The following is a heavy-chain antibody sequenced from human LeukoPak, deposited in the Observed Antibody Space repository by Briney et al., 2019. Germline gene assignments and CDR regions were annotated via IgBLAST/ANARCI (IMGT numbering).Heavy chain of an antibody. CDR3: ARGYYPPEY. J-gene: IGHJ4*02. CDR2: IKQDGTEK. Sequence: GGSLRLSCAASGFTFSTYWMNWVRQAPGKGLEWVANIKQDGTEKYYVDSVKSRFTISRDNANNSLYLQMNSLRAEDTAVYYCARGYYPPEYWGPGTLVTVSS. D-gene: IGHD1-26*01. V-gene: IGHV3-7*05. CDR1: GFTFSTYW.